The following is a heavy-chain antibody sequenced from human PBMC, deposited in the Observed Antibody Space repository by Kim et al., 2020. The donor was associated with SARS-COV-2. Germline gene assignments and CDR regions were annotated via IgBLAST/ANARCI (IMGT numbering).Heavy chain of an antibody. CDR2: INLSGGST. Sequence: ASVKVSCRASGYTFTSYLIHWMRQAPGQGLEWMGVINLSGGSTRYAQQFQGRVAMTRDTSTSTVYMELSSLRSEDTAVYYCSREAAAESKNFDYWGQGTL. CDR3: SREAAAESKNFDY. V-gene: IGHV1-46*01. CDR1: GYTFTSYL. J-gene: IGHJ4*02. D-gene: IGHD4-4*01.